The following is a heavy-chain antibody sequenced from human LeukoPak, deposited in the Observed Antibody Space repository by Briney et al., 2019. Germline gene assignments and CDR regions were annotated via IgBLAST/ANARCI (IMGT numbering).Heavy chain of an antibody. CDR2: LYYSGTT. V-gene: IGHV4-59*05. D-gene: IGHD3-22*01. J-gene: IGHJ2*01. CDR1: GGSISSYY. CDR3: VRNFGDSGYPRFGDI. Sequence: SETLSLTCTVSGGSISSYYWGWIRQPPGKGLEWIGGLYYSGTTYNNPSLKSRVTLSVDTTKNQFSLNLSSVTAADTAVYYCVRNFGDSGYPRFGDIWGRGTMVTVSS.